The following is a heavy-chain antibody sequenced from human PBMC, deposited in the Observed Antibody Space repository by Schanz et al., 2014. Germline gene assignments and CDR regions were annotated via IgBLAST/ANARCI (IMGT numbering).Heavy chain of an antibody. V-gene: IGHV3-23*01. CDR2: ISGSGGST. CDR1: GFTFSSYA. J-gene: IGHJ5*02. D-gene: IGHD6-13*01. Sequence: EVQLLESGGGLVQPGGSLRLSCAASGFTFSSYAMSWVRQAPGKGLEWVSAISGSGGSTYYADSVKGRFAISRDNSKNTLYLQMNILRAEDTAVYYCATASSPVREAGAGSSFHLWGQGTLVTVSS. CDR3: ATASSPVREAGAGSSFHL.